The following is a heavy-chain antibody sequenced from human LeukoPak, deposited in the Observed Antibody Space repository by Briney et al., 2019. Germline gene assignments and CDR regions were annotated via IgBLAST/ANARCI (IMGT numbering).Heavy chain of an antibody. J-gene: IGHJ4*02. Sequence: ASVNASCKASGYIFTSYYMHWVRQAPGQGLEWMGWINPNTGSTNFAQKFQGRIAMMRATSITTFYMELNSLRSDDTAVYYCARSVSISPMFDYWGQGTLIPVSS. V-gene: IGHV1-2*02. CDR2: INPNTGST. D-gene: IGHD2-21*01. CDR3: ARSVSISPMFDY. CDR1: GYIFTSYY.